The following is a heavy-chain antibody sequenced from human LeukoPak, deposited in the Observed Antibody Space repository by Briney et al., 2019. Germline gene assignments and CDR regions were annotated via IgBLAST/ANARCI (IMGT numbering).Heavy chain of an antibody. CDR2: INSDGSGT. Sequence: GGSLRLSCAASGFTFSSYWMHWVRQAPGKGLVWVSRINSDGSGTSNADSVKGRLTVSRDNAKNTLYLQMNSLRAEDTAVYYCARARRGFYSDYWGQGTLVTVSS. CDR3: ARARRGFYSDY. J-gene: IGHJ4*02. V-gene: IGHV3-74*01. CDR1: GFTFSSYW.